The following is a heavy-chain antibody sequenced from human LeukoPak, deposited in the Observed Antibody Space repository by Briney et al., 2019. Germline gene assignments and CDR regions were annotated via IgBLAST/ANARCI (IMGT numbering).Heavy chain of an antibody. CDR3: AREAGELPDPNGGLDY. CDR1: GGSISSSSYY. CDR2: IYYSGST. D-gene: IGHD1-26*01. J-gene: IGHJ4*02. Sequence: SETLSLTCTVSGGSISSSSYYWGWIRQPPGKGLEWIGSIYYSGSTYYNPSLKSRVTISVDTSKNQFSLKLSSVTDADTAVYYCAREAGELPDPNGGLDYWGQGTLVTVSS. V-gene: IGHV4-39*07.